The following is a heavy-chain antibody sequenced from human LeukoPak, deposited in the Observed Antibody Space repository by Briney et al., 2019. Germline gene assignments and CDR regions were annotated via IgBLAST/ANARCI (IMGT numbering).Heavy chain of an antibody. V-gene: IGHV3-7*03. Sequence: GGSLRLSYAASGFTFSNYWMSWVRQAPGKGLEWVANIKQDGSEKYYVDSVKGRFTISRGNGKNSLYLQMNSLRVEDTAVYYCTRGSFTRAYWGQGTLVTVSS. CDR1: GFTFSNYW. D-gene: IGHD2-15*01. CDR3: TRGSFTRAY. J-gene: IGHJ4*02. CDR2: IKQDGSEK.